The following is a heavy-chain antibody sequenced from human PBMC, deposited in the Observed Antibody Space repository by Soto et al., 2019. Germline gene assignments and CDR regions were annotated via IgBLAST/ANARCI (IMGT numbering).Heavy chain of an antibody. D-gene: IGHD3-22*01. V-gene: IGHV3-30*18. CDR2: ISYDGSNK. Sequence: QVQLVESGGGVVQPGRSLRLSCAASGFTFSSYGMHWVRQAPGKGLEWVAVISYDGSNKYYADSVKGRFTISRDNSKNTRYLQMNSLRAEDTAVYYCAKDLRLVNWYFDLWGRGTLVTVSS. J-gene: IGHJ2*01. CDR1: GFTFSSYG. CDR3: AKDLRLVNWYFDL.